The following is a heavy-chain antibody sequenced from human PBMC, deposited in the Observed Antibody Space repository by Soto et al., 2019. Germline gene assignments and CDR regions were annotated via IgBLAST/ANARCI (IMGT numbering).Heavy chain of an antibody. J-gene: IGHJ4*02. Sequence: SVKVSCKASGGTFSSYAISWVRQAPGQGLEWMGGIIPIFGTANYAQKFQGRVTMTRDTSTSTVYMELSSLRSEDTAVYYCARGWEYYYDSSGYPDYWGQGTLVTVSS. D-gene: IGHD3-22*01. CDR1: GGTFSSYA. CDR2: IIPIFGTA. V-gene: IGHV1-69*05. CDR3: ARGWEYYYDSSGYPDY.